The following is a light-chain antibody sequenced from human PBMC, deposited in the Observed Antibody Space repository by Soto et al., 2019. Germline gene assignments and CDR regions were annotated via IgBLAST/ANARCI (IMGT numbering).Light chain of an antibody. CDR1: QCINTS. CDR3: QQRHSWPRT. CDR2: QLS. Sequence: EIGLSQSPGTLSSFTGDRATLSCRASQCINTSLAWYQHRPGQAPRLLIYQLSIRAPGIPARFSASGSGTEFTLTISGVQPEDLALYYCQQRHSWPRTFAGGTKVDIK. V-gene: IGKV3-11*01. J-gene: IGKJ4*01.